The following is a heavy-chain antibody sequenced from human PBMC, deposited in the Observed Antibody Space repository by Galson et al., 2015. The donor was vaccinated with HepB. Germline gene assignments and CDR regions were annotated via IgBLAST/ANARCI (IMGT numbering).Heavy chain of an antibody. CDR2: IGNDGDP. J-gene: IGHJ2*01. Sequence: SLRLSCAASGFTFSTYDMHWVRQATGRGLEWVSAIGNDGDPYYPGSVQGRFTISRENAKNSLYLQMNSLKAGDTAVYYCAREKNAGYCSGGSCYRARFFDLWGRGTLVTVSS. D-gene: IGHD2-15*01. CDR3: AREKNAGYCSGGSCYRARFFDL. CDR1: GFTFSTYD. V-gene: IGHV3-13*05.